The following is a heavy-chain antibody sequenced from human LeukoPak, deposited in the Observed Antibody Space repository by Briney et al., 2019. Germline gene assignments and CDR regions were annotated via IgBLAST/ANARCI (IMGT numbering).Heavy chain of an antibody. V-gene: IGHV1-8*01. CDR3: ARGWRSSENWFDP. J-gene: IGHJ5*02. D-gene: IGHD6-6*01. CDR1: GYTFTSYD. CDR2: MNPNSGNT. Sequence: GASVKVSCKASGYTFTSYDINWVRQATGQGLEWMGWMNPNSGNTGYAQKFQGRVTMTRNTSISTAYMELSSLISEDTAVYYCARGWRSSENWFDPWGQGTLVTVSS.